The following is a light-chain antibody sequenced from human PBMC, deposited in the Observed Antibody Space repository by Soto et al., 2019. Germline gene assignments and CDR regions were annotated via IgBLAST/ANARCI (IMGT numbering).Light chain of an antibody. CDR1: QSVSSSY. V-gene: IGKV3-20*01. Sequence: EIVLTQSPGTLSLSPGERATLSCSASQSVSSSYLAWYQQKPGQAPRLLLYDTSSRATGIPDRFSGSGSGTDFTLTISRLEHEDFAVYDCQQYGRSPLTFGGGTKVEIK. CDR2: DTS. CDR3: QQYGRSPLT. J-gene: IGKJ4*02.